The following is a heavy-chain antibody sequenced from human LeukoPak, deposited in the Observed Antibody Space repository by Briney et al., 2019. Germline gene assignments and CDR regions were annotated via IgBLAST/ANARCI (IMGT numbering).Heavy chain of an antibody. J-gene: IGHJ4*02. V-gene: IGHV1-18*01. CDR2: ISSYDGNT. Sequence: ASVKVSCKVSGDTLIELAIHWVRQAPGQGLEWMGWISSYDGNTKSLEKFQDRVTMTTDTSTSTAYMELRSLRSDDTAVYYCARDAYGSGKGYFDYWGQGTQVTVSS. CDR3: ARDAYGSGKGYFDY. CDR1: GDTLIELA. D-gene: IGHD3-10*01.